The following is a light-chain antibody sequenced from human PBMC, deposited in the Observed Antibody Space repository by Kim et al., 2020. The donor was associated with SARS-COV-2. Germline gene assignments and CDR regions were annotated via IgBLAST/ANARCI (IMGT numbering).Light chain of an antibody. V-gene: IGKV3-11*01. J-gene: IGKJ5*01. CDR1: QNIFTY. Sequence: LSPGARGTLSCRASQNIFTYLAWYQQKPGQSPRLLIYDASKRATGIPTRFSGSGSGTEFTLTINSLEAEDFAVYYCQQRANWPITFGQGTRVEIK. CDR3: QQRANWPIT. CDR2: DAS.